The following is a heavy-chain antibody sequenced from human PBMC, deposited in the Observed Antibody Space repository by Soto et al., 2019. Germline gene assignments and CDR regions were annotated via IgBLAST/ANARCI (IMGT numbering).Heavy chain of an antibody. V-gene: IGHV4-59*01. CDR3: ARGGGYDYDWFDP. Sequence: TSETLSLTCTVSGGSISSYYWSWIRQPPGKGLEWIGYIYYSGSTNYNPSLKSRVTISVDTSKNQFSLKLSSVTAADTAVYYCARGGGYDYDWFDPWGQGTLVTVSS. D-gene: IGHD5-12*01. CDR2: IYYSGST. CDR1: GGSISSYY. J-gene: IGHJ5*02.